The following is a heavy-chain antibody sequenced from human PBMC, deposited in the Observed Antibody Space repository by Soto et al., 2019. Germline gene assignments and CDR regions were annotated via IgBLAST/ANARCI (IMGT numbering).Heavy chain of an antibody. CDR2: IYHTGVA. J-gene: IGHJ6*02. V-gene: IGHV4-30-2*01. Sequence: PSETLSLTCSVSGGSITSDGYSWSWVRQPPGKALEWIGYIYHTGVAVPKPSLKSRVTISLDRSKNQVSLRMTSVTAADTAVYYCASRPYYYYGLDVWGPGTTVTVS. CDR3: ASRPYYYYGLDV. CDR1: GGSITSDGYS.